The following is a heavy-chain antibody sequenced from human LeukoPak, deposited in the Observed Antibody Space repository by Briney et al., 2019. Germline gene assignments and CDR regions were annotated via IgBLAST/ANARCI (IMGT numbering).Heavy chain of an antibody. CDR1: GFTVSSNY. Sequence: GGSLRLSCAASGFTVSSNYMSWVRQAPGEGLEWVSVIYSGGSTYYADSVKGRFTISRDNSKNTLYLQMNSLRAEDTAVYYCAHYDSSGYPGGIDVWGQGTTVTVSS. D-gene: IGHD3-22*01. J-gene: IGHJ6*02. V-gene: IGHV3-53*01. CDR2: IYSGGST. CDR3: AHYDSSGYPGGIDV.